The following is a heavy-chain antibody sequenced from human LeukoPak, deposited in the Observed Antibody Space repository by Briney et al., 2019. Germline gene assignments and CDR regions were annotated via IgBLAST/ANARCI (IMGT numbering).Heavy chain of an antibody. D-gene: IGHD7-27*01. V-gene: IGHV6-1*01. CDR1: GDRVSSNSAA. CDR3: ARQLGSFDY. CDR2: AYYRSKWYN. Sequence: SQTFSLTCAISGDRVSSNSAAWSWIRQSPSRGLEWLGRAYYRSKWYNDYAVSVKSRITINPDTSKNQFSLQLNSVTPEDTAVYYCARQLGSFDYWGQGTLVTVSS. J-gene: IGHJ4*02.